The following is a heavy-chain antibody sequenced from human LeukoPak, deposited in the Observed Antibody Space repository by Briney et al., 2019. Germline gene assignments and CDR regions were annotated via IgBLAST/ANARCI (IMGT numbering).Heavy chain of an antibody. CDR2: INTNTGNP. CDR1: GYTFTSYA. CDR3: ARGRYSSGWSAFDI. D-gene: IGHD6-19*01. Sequence: ASVKVSCKASGYTFTSYAMNWVRQAPGQGLEWMGWINTNTGNPTYAQGFTGRFVFSLDASVSTAYLQISSLKPEDTAVYYCARGRYSSGWSAFDIWGQGTMVTVSS. J-gene: IGHJ3*02. V-gene: IGHV7-4-1*02.